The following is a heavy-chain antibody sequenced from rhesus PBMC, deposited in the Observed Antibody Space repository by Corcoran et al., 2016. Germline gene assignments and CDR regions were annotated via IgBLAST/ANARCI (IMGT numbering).Heavy chain of an antibody. D-gene: IGHD4-4*01. CDR3: ARALITLVAPEGSFDY. J-gene: IGHJ4*01. CDR1: GGSFSGYY. CDR2: ISGSRGDT. Sequence: QVQLQESGPGLVKPSETLSLTCAVSGGSFSGYYGDWIRQPPGKVLEWIGYISGSRGDTAYNPSLTSRVPISPAPSKTQFSLGLDSGTAADTAVYYWARALITLVAPEGSFDYWGQGVLVTVSS. V-gene: IGHV4-165*01.